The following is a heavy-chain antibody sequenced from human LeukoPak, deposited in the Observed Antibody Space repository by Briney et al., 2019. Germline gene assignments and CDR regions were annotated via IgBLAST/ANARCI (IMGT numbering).Heavy chain of an antibody. V-gene: IGHV3-21*01. CDR3: ARDNYDSSTPYYFDY. CDR2: ISSSSIYI. Sequence: GGSLRLSCAASGFTFSTYSMNWVRQAPGKGLEWVSSISSSSIYIYYVDSVKGRFTISRDNAKNSLYLQMNSLRAEDTAVYYCARDNYDSSTPYYFDYWGQGTLVTVSS. CDR1: GFTFSTYS. J-gene: IGHJ4*02. D-gene: IGHD3-22*01.